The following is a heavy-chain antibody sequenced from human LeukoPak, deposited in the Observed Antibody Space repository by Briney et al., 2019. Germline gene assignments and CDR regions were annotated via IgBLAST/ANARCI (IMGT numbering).Heavy chain of an antibody. CDR2: IIPIFGTA. CDR1: GGTFSSYA. D-gene: IGHD2-21*02. J-gene: IGHJ4*02. V-gene: IGHV1-69*06. CDR3: ARNTAYCGGDCYSAQKYYFDY. Sequence: SVKVSCKASGGTFSSYAISWVRQAPGQGLEWMGGIIPIFGTANYAQKFQGRVTITADKSTSTAYMELSSLRSEDTAVYYCARNTAYCGGDCYSAQKYYFDYWGQGTLVTISS.